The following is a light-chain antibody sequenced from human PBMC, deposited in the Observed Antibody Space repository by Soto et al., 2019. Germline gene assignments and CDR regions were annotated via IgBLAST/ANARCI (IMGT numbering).Light chain of an antibody. V-gene: IGKV3-15*01. CDR2: GAS. Sequence: IVMSQSPATLSVSRWDRAKPHCRASQSVSSNLAWYQQKPGQAPRLLIYGASIRATGIPARFSGSGSGTEFTLTISTLQSEDFAIYYCQHYNNWPPWTSGQGIEV. CDR3: QHYNNWPPWT. CDR1: QSVSSN. J-gene: IGKJ1*01.